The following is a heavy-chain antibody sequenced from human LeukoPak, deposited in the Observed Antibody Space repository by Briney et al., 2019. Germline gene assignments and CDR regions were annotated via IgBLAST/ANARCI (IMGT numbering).Heavy chain of an antibody. V-gene: IGHV3-30*15. Sequence: PGGSLRLSCAASGFSFSTYAMHGVRQAPGKGLEWVAVISDDGSYKYYADSVKGRFTISRDNSKNTLYLQMSSLRAEDTAVYYCARDSGSGYYDSSGSFFDYWGQGTLVTVSS. D-gene: IGHD3-22*01. CDR2: ISDDGSYK. CDR1: GFSFSTYA. CDR3: ARDSGSGYYDSSGSFFDY. J-gene: IGHJ4*02.